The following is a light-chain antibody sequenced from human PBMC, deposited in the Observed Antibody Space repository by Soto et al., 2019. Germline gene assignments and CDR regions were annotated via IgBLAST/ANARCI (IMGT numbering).Light chain of an antibody. J-gene: IGLJ1*01. CDR1: SSDVGAYNY. CDR3: CSYAGTYTHYV. CDR2: DVN. Sequence: QAVVTQPRSVSGSPGQSVTISCTGTSSDVGAYNYVSWYQHHPGKAPKLMIYDVNKRPSGVPDRFSGSKSGNTASMTISGLQPEDEADYPCCSYAGTYTHYVFGTGTKLTVL. V-gene: IGLV2-11*01.